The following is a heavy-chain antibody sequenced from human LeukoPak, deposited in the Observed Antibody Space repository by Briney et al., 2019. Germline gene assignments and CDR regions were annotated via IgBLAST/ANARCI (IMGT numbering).Heavy chain of an antibody. Sequence: SETLSLTCTVSGGSISSYYWSWIRQPPGEGLEWIGYSGSTKYNPALNSRAAVSMDMSKNHFSLKLTSVTAADTAVYYCARSALSGFDIWGQGTMVTVSS. D-gene: IGHD3-9*01. V-gene: IGHV4-59*12. CDR1: GGSISSYY. CDR2: SGST. CDR3: ARSALSGFDI. J-gene: IGHJ3*02.